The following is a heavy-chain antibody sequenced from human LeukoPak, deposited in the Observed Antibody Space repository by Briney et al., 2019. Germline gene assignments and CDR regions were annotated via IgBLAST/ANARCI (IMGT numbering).Heavy chain of an antibody. D-gene: IGHD2-2*01. V-gene: IGHV3-23*01. CDR3: ATSGGYCSSTSCYRYWYFDL. J-gene: IGHJ2*01. Sequence: GGSLRLSCAASGFTFSSYAMSWVRQAPGKGLEWVSAISGSGGSTYYADSVKGRFTISRDNSKNTLYLQMNSLRAEDTAVYYCATSGGYCSSTSCYRYWYFDLWGRGTLVTVSS. CDR1: GFTFSSYA. CDR2: ISGSGGST.